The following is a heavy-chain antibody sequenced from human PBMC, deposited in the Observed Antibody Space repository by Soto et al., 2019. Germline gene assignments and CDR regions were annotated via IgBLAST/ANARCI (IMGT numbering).Heavy chain of an antibody. CDR1: GGTFSRYS. V-gene: IGHV1-69*08. Sequence: QVQLVQSGAEVKKPGSSVKVSCKASGGTFSRYSITWVRQAPGHGLEWIGRIIPIFGIASYAQKFQGRVTITADEATSTAYMELSSLRSDDTAVYYCAREDRDRATGLVPAAIDGMDVWGRGTTVSVSS. J-gene: IGHJ6*02. CDR3: AREDRDRATGLVPAAIDGMDV. D-gene: IGHD2-2*01. CDR2: IIPIFGIA.